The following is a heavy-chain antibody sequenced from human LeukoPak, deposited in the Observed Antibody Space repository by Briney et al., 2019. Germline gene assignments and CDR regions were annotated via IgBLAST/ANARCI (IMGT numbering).Heavy chain of an antibody. D-gene: IGHD3-10*01. CDR1: GGSFSGYY. Sequence: SETLSLTCAVYGGSFSGYYWSWIRQPPGKGLEWIGEINHSGSTNYNPSLKSRVTISVDTSKNQFSLKLSSVTAADTAVYYCARVRVGLLWFGEINYWGQGTLVTVSS. CDR2: INHSGST. CDR3: ARVRVGLLWFGEINY. J-gene: IGHJ4*02. V-gene: IGHV4-34*01.